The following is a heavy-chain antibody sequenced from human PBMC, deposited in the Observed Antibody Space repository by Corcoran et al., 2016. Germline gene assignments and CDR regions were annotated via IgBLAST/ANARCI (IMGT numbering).Heavy chain of an antibody. CDR1: GGTFSSYA. D-gene: IGHD3-10*01. V-gene: IGHV1-69*06. Sequence: QVQLVQSGAEVKKPGSSVKVSCKASGGTFSSYAISWVRQAPGQGLEWMGGIIPIFGTANYAQKFQGRVTITADKATSTAYMELSSLSSEDKAVYYCARRGGSRRHYYYYGMDVWGQGTTVTVSS. CDR3: ARRGGSRRHYYYYGMDV. CDR2: IIPIFGTA. J-gene: IGHJ6*02.